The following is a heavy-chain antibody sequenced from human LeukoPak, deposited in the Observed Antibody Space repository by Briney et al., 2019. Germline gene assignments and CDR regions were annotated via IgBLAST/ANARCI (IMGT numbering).Heavy chain of an antibody. CDR3: ARDGGERVYYDSSGWSDDAFDI. CDR2: IYHSGST. V-gene: IGHV4-59*12. CDR1: GGSISSYY. D-gene: IGHD3-22*01. J-gene: IGHJ3*02. Sequence: SETLSLTCTVSGGSISSYYWSWIRQPPGKGLEWIGYIYHSGSTYYNPSLKSRVTISVDRSKNQFSLKLSSVTAADTAVYYCARDGGERVYYDSSGWSDDAFDIWGQGTMVTVSS.